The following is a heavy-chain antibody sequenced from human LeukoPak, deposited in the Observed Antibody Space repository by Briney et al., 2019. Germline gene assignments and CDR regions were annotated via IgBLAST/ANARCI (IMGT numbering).Heavy chain of an antibody. D-gene: IGHD1/OR15-1a*01. CDR1: GYTLTELS. Sequence: ASVKVSCKVSGYTLTELSMHWVRQAPGKGLEWMGGFDPEDGETIYAQKFQGRVTMTRDMSTSTVYMELSSLRSEDTAVYYCARNNWNNAFDIWGQGTMVTVSS. V-gene: IGHV1-24*01. J-gene: IGHJ3*02. CDR2: FDPEDGET. CDR3: ARNNWNNAFDI.